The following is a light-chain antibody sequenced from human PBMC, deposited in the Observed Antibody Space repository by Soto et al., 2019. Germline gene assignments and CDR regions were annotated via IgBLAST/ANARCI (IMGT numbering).Light chain of an antibody. CDR3: QQYKEYVT. V-gene: IGKV3D-15*01. CDR1: QSVGTT. Sequence: EILMTQFPDSLCVSPGESATLSCRASQSVGTTLAWYQQKPGQAPRLRIYGASTRASGCPPRFRGSGSGTDFTLNSHDLRSEDIAVYFCQQYKEYVTFGGGTKVEV. CDR2: GAS. J-gene: IGKJ4*01.